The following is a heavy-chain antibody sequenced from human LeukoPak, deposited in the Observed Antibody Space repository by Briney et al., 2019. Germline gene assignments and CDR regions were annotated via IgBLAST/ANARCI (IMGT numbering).Heavy chain of an antibody. CDR2: MNPNSGNT. CDR1: GYTFTSYD. CDR3: ARRTGGWPVPPHFDY. V-gene: IGHV1-8*01. Sequence: ASVKVSCKSSGYTFTSYDINWVRQATGQGLEWMGWMNPNSGNTGWAQKFQGRVTMTSSTSISTAYMELSSLTSEDTAVYYCARRTGGWPVPPHFDYWGQGTLVTVSS. D-gene: IGHD6-19*01. J-gene: IGHJ4*02.